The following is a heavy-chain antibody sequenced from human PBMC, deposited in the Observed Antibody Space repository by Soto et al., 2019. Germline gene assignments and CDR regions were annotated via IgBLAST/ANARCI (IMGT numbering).Heavy chain of an antibody. CDR2: INHSGST. V-gene: IGHV4-34*01. J-gene: IGHJ4*02. CDR3: ARGRSGSYGYFDY. CDR1: GGSFSGYY. D-gene: IGHD1-26*01. Sequence: SETLSLTCAVYGGSFSGYYWSWIRQPPGKGLEWIGEINHSGSTNYNPSLKSRVTISVDTSKNQFSPKLSSVTAADTAVYYCARGRSGSYGYFDYWGQGTLVTVSS.